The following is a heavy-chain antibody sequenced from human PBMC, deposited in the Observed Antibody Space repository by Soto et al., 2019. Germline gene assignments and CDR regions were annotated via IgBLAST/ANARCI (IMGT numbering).Heavy chain of an antibody. J-gene: IGHJ6*03. CDR2: ISSSSSTI. CDR1: GFTFSSYS. Sequence: GGSLRLSCAASGFTFSSYSMNWVRQAPGKGLEWVSYISSSSSTIYYADSVKGRFTISRDNAKNSLYLQMNSLRAEETAVYYCARLYTVTTARYYYYYMDVWGKGTTVTVSS. CDR3: ARLYTVTTARYYYYYMDV. V-gene: IGHV3-48*01. D-gene: IGHD4-4*01.